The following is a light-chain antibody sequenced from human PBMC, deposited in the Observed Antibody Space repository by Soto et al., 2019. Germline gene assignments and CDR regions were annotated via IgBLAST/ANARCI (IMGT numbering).Light chain of an antibody. CDR2: EVS. Sequence: QSVLTQPASVFGSPGQSITISCTGTSSDVGGYNFVSWYQQHPGKAPKLMIYEVSNRPSGVSNRFSGSKSGNTASLTISGLQLEDEADYYCSSYTTSSTVVFGTWTKVTVL. CDR1: SSDVGGYNF. CDR3: SSYTTSSTVV. J-gene: IGLJ1*01. V-gene: IGLV2-14*03.